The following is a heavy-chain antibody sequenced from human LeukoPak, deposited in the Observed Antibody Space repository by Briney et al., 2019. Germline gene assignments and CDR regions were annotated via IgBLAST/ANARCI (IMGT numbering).Heavy chain of an antibody. J-gene: IGHJ4*02. V-gene: IGHV3-7*01. CDR3: AREAVAGTYYFDY. Sequence: GRSLRLSCAASGFTFNTYTMHWVRQAPGKGLEWVANIKEDGSEKYYVDSVKGRFTIPRDNAKNSLYLYMNSLRAEDTAVYYCAREAVAGTYYFDYWGQGTLVTVSS. CDR2: IKEDGSEK. D-gene: IGHD6-19*01. CDR1: GFTFNTYT.